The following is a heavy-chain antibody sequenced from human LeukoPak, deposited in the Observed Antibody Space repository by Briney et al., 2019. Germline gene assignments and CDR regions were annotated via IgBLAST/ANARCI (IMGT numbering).Heavy chain of an antibody. CDR3: ARDHQWELKY. D-gene: IGHD1-26*01. J-gene: IGHJ4*02. CDR1: GYTFTSYY. CDR2: INPSGGST. V-gene: IGHV1-46*01. Sequence: ASVKVSCKASGYTFTSYYMHLVRQAPGQGLEWMGIINPSGGSTSYARKFQGRVTMTRDTSTSTVYMELSSLRSEDTAVYYCARDHQWELKYWGQGTLVTVSS.